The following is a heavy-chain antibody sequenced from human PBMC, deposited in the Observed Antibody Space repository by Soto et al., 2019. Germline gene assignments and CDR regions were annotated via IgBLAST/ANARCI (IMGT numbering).Heavy chain of an antibody. CDR3: VRQGFGARSGYCDV. V-gene: IGHV4-30-4*01. Sequence: PSETLSLTCTVSGGSISSGDYYWSWIRQPPGKGLEWIGYIYYSGSTYYNPSLKSRVTISVDTSKNQFSLKLSSVTATDTAVYSWVRQGFGARSGYCDVWGQESTVAISS. J-gene: IGHJ6*02. CDR2: IYYSGST. CDR1: GGSISSGDYY. D-gene: IGHD6-25*01.